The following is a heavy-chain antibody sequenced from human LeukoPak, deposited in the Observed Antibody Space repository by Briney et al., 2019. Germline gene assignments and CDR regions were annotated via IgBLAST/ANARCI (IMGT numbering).Heavy chain of an antibody. D-gene: IGHD3-10*01. CDR2: INSDGSNT. V-gene: IGHV3-74*01. Sequence: PGGSLRLSCAASGFTFSSYWMHWVRQAPGKGLVWVSRINSDGSNTSYADSVKGRFTISRDNAKNTLYLQMNSLRAEDTAVYYCARAEELLLWFGELLSSHYYGMDVWGQGTTVTVSS. CDR3: ARAEELLLWFGELLSSHYYGMDV. CDR1: GFTFSSYW. J-gene: IGHJ6*02.